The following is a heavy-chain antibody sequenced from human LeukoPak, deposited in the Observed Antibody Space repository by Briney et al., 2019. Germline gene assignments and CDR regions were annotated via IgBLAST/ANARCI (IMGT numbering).Heavy chain of an antibody. CDR1: GYTFIGYY. Sequence: GASVKVSCKTSGYTFIGYYMHWVRQAPGQGLEWMGRINPNSGGTNYAQKFQGRVTMTRDTSISTAYMELNSLRSDDTAVYYCARDRGYCSSTSCYLFDYWGQGILVTVSS. D-gene: IGHD2-2*01. J-gene: IGHJ4*02. V-gene: IGHV1-2*06. CDR3: ARDRGYCSSTSCYLFDY. CDR2: INPNSGGT.